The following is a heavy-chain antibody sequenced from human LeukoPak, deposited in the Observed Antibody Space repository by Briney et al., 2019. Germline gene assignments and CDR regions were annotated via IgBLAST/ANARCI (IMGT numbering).Heavy chain of an antibody. Sequence: GGSLRLSCAASGITFNSYTMNWVRQAPGKGLEWVSSISSSSSYIYYADSVKGRFTISRDNAKNSLYLQMNSLRAEDTALYYCARVSAVAGNEDYWGQGTLVTVSS. CDR3: ARVSAVAGNEDY. V-gene: IGHV3-21*01. D-gene: IGHD6-19*01. CDR2: ISSSSSYI. CDR1: GITFNSYT. J-gene: IGHJ4*02.